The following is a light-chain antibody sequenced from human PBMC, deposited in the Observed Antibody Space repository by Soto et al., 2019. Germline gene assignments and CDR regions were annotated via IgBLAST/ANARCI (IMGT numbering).Light chain of an antibody. CDR1: QSVGSSS. J-gene: IGKJ5*01. Sequence: VLLTQSPAILSLSLVDGGAVSCVASQSVGSSSIAWYQQKPGLAPRLLIYDTSSRATDIPDRFSGSGSGTVFTLTITRLAPEDFAVYHCQHYDTSSITFGQGTRLEI. CDR3: QHYDTSSIT. CDR2: DTS. V-gene: IGKV3D-20*01.